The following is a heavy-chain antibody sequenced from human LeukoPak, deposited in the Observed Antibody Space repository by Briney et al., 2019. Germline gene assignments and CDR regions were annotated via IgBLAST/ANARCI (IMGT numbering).Heavy chain of an antibody. Sequence: PGGSLRLSCAASGFTFSSYAMSWVRQAPGRGLEWVAAIGSNGRNRYSADSVRGRFTISRDNSKNTLDLHMNSLNTEDTAIYYCARDRVVSDNRWSLDPWGQGTLVTVSS. CDR2: IGSNGRNR. CDR1: GFTFSSYA. CDR3: ARDRVVSDNRWSLDP. D-gene: IGHD2-2*01. J-gene: IGHJ5*02. V-gene: IGHV3-33*08.